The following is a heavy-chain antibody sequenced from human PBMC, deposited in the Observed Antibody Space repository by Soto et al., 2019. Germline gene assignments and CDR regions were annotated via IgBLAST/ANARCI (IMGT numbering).Heavy chain of an antibody. Sequence: DVPLLESGGDLVQPGGSLRLSCAASGFTFSSYAMSWVRQAPGKGLEWVSSVSAGGDMTYYSDSVKGRFTISRDNSNNALFLQMNSLRAEDTALYYCARGDRGGSGSPASYYYSGLDVWGQGTTVTVSS. CDR3: ARGDRGGSGSPASYYYSGLDV. D-gene: IGHD3-10*01. V-gene: IGHV3-23*01. CDR1: GFTFSSYA. J-gene: IGHJ6*02. CDR2: VSAGGDMT.